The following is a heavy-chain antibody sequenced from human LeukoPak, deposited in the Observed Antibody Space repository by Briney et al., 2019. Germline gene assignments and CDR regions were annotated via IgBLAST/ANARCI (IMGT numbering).Heavy chain of an antibody. J-gene: IGHJ6*03. CDR3: ARDGRYCTNGVCSFYYYYMDV. CDR1: GYTFTSYA. Sequence: ASVKVSCKASGYTFTSYAMNWVRQAPGQGLEWMGWINTSTGNPTYAQGFTGRFVFSLDTSVSTAYLQISSLKAEDTAVYYCARDGRYCTNGVCSFYYYYMDVWGKGTTVTVSS. D-gene: IGHD2-8*01. V-gene: IGHV7-4-1*02. CDR2: INTSTGNP.